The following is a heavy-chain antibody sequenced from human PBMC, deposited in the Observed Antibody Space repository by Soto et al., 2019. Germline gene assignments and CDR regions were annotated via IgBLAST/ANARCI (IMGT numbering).Heavy chain of an antibody. V-gene: IGHV3-23*01. J-gene: IGHJ4*02. CDR1: GFTFSSYA. CDR2: FSGSGGDT. Sequence: GGSLRLSCAASGFTFSSYAMSWVRQTPGKGLEWVSLFSGSGGDTYYADSVKGRLTISRDNSKNTLYLQMNSLGAEDTAVYYCAAGTNSDWYTYWGQGTLVTVSS. CDR3: AAGTNSDWYTY. D-gene: IGHD1-1*01.